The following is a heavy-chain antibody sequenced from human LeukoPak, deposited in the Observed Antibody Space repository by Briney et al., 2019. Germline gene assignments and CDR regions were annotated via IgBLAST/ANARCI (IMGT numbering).Heavy chain of an antibody. CDR1: GYTFTGYY. J-gene: IGHJ3*02. CDR3: ARVNYYDRNDAFDI. CDR2: INPNSGGT. D-gene: IGHD3-22*01. Sequence: ASVKVSCKASGYTFTGYYMHWVRQAPGQGLERMGWINPNSGGTNYAQKFQGRVTMTRDTSISTAYMELSRLRSDDTAVYYCARVNYYDRNDAFDIWGQGTMVTVSS. V-gene: IGHV1-2*02.